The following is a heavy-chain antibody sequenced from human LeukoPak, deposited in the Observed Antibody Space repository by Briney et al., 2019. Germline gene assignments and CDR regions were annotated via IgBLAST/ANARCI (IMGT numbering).Heavy chain of an antibody. CDR1: GFTFSSYG. D-gene: IGHD3-10*01. J-gene: IGHJ4*02. CDR2: ISGSGGST. Sequence: GGSLRLSCAASGFTFSSYGMSWVRQAPGEGLEWVSAISGSGGSTYYADSVKGRFTISRDNSKNTLYLQMNSLRAEDTAVYYCVSRTGSGSYLANSYWGQGTLVTVSS. CDR3: VSRTGSGSYLANSY. V-gene: IGHV3-23*01.